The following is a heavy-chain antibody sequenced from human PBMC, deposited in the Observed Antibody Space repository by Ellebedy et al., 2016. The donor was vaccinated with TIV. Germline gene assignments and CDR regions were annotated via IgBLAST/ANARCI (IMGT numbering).Heavy chain of an antibody. Sequence: LSLTCAASGFSFRSYWMSWVRQAPGKGLEWVANIYQDGSDQYYVDSVKGRFTISRDNVNKSLFLQMNSLRVEDTAVYYCARRGSYGDYAVQINSWLDTWGQGTLVTVSS. V-gene: IGHV3-7*01. CDR1: GFSFRSYW. D-gene: IGHD4-17*01. CDR3: ARRGSYGDYAVQINSWLDT. CDR2: IYQDGSDQ. J-gene: IGHJ5*02.